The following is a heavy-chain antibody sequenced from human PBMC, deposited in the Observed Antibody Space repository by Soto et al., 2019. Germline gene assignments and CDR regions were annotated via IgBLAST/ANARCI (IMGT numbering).Heavy chain of an antibody. J-gene: IGHJ5*02. V-gene: IGHV4-59*08. CDR2: IYYSGST. CDR3: ARQVGWLTEQWFDP. D-gene: IGHD3-9*01. CDR1: GGSISSYY. Sequence: QVQLQESGPGLVKPSETLSLTCTVSGGSISSYYWSWIRQPPGKGLEWIGYIYYSGSTNYNPSLKSRVTISVDTSKNQFSLKLSSVTAADTAVYYCARQVGWLTEQWFDPWGQGTLVTVSS.